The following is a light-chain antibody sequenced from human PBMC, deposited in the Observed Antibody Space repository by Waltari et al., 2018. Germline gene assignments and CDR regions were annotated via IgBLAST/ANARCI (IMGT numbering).Light chain of an antibody. CDR3: CSYGGRYV. Sequence: QSDLTQPRSVSGSPGQSVTISCTGTSSNYVSWYQQHPGKAPQLMIFEVTSRPSGLPDRFSGSKSGNPASLTISGLQAEDEADYYCCSYGGRYVFGTATKVTVL. J-gene: IGLJ1*01. CDR1: SSNY. CDR2: EVT. V-gene: IGLV2-11*01.